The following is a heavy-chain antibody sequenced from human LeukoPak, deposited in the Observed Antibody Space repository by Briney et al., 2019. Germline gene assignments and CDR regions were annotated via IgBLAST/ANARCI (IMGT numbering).Heavy chain of an antibody. CDR3: AKRGPDAFDI. D-gene: IGHD1-1*01. J-gene: IGHJ3*02. Sequence: GGSLRLSCAASGFTVSSYAMHWVRQPIGKGLEWVSALGIAGDTFYPGSVKGRFTISRENAKNSLYLQMNSLRAEDTALYYCAKRGPDAFDIWGQGTMVTVSS. V-gene: IGHV3-13*01. CDR1: GFTVSSYA. CDR2: LGIAGDT.